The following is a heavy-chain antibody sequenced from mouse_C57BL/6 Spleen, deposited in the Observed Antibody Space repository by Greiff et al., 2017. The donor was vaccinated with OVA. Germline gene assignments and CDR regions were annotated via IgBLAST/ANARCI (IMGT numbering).Heavy chain of an antibody. Sequence: VQLQESGAELMKPGASVKLSCKATGYTFTGYWIEWVKQRPGHGLEWIGEILPGSGSTNSNEKFKGKATFTADTSSNTAYMQLSSLTTEDSAIYYWARYRGSHGGFAYWGQGTLVTVSA. CDR1: GYTFTGYW. J-gene: IGHJ3*01. CDR2: ILPGSGST. V-gene: IGHV1-9*01. CDR3: ARYRGSHGGFAY. D-gene: IGHD1-1*02.